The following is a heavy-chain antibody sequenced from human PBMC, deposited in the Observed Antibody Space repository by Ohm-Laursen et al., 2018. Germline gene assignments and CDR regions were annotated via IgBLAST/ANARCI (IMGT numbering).Heavy chain of an antibody. CDR1: GGTFSSYA. CDR3: TRDLSPTRFDF. CDR2: INPSSGDT. V-gene: IGHV1-18*01. Sequence: GASVKVSCKASGGTFSSYAISWVRQAPGQGLEWVGWINPSSGDTNYAQKFQDRVTMTTDTSTSTAYVELRSLRSDDTAVYYCTRDLSPTRFDFWGQGTLVTVSS. J-gene: IGHJ4*02.